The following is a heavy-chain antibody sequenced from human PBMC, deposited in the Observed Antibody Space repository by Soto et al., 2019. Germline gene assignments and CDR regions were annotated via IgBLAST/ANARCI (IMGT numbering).Heavy chain of an antibody. D-gene: IGHD7-27*01. CDR1: GFCFSTYN. J-gene: IGHJ4*02. V-gene: IGHV3-21*02. Sequence: EVELRESGGGLVKPGGSLRLSCAASGFCFSTYNMNWVRQAPGKGLEWVSSINGRSNYKYYTDSVKGRFTISRDNPKNLLYLQMDSLRVEDTAVYYCVREDGLVGSNSAFDQWGQGTLVIVSS. CDR3: VREDGLVGSNSAFDQ. CDR2: INGRSNYK.